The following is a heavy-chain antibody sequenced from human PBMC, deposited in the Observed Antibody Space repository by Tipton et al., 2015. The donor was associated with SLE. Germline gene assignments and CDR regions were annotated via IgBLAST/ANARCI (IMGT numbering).Heavy chain of an antibody. CDR2: INHSGST. J-gene: IGHJ2*01. D-gene: IGHD5/OR15-5a*01. Sequence: TLSLTCTVSGGSISSGGYYWSWIRQPPGKGLEWIGEINHSGSTNYNPSLKSRVTISVDTSKNQFSLKLSSVTAADTAVYYCARGPLLDLWGRGTLVTVSS. CDR3: ARGPLLDL. V-gene: IGHV4-39*07. CDR1: GGSISSGGYY.